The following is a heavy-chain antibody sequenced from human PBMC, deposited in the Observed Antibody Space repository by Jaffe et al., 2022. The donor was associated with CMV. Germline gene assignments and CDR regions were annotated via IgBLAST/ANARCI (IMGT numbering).Heavy chain of an antibody. CDR2: IYPGDSDT. D-gene: IGHD4-4*01. V-gene: IGHV5-51*01. J-gene: IGHJ4*02. CDR1: GYTFATYW. CDR3: VRGRATVR. Sequence: EVQLVQSVAEVKKSGESLKISCQASGYTFATYWIGWVRQMPGKGLEWMGIIYPGDSDTRYSPSFEGQVTISADKSISTAYLQWSSLKASDTAMYYCVRGRATVRWGQGTLVTVSS.